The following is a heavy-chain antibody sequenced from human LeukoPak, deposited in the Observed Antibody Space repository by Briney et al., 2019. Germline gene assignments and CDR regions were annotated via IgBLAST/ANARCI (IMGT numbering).Heavy chain of an antibody. CDR3: ARDYCTRGGDCYKEDLFDP. Sequence: ASVKVSCKASGYTFGIYGISWVRQAPGQGLEWMAWISPYDGDINYAQKFEGRVTMTTGTSTNTAYMELRSLRSDDTAIYYCARDYCTRGGDCYKEDLFDPWGQGTLVTVSA. CDR1: GYTFGIYG. J-gene: IGHJ5*02. CDR2: ISPYDGDI. D-gene: IGHD2-21*02. V-gene: IGHV1-18*01.